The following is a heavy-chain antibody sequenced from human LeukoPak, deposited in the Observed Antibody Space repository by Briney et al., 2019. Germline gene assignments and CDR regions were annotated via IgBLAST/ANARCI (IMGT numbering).Heavy chain of an antibody. V-gene: IGHV1-18*01. J-gene: IGHJ4*02. CDR1: GYTFTSYG. CDR3: ARDAPGGSDFDY. Sequence: ASVKASCKASGYTFTSYGISWVRQAPGQGLEWMGWISAYNGNTNYAQKLQGRVTMTTDTSTSTAYMELRSLRSDDTAVYYCARDAPGGSDFDYWGQGTLVTVSS. CDR2: ISAYNGNT. D-gene: IGHD4-23*01.